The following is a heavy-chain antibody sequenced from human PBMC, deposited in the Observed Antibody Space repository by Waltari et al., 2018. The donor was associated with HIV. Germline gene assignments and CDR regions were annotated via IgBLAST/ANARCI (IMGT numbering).Heavy chain of an antibody. D-gene: IGHD3-3*01. CDR1: GYTFTSYD. Sequence: QVQLVQSGAEVKKPGASVKVSCKASGYTFTSYDINWVRQATGQGLEWMGWMNPNMGNTGYAQKFQGRVTMTRNTSISTAYMELSSLRSEDTVVYYCARGKERITIFGGRGMDVWGQGTTVTVSS. V-gene: IGHV1-8*01. CDR3: ARGKERITIFGGRGMDV. CDR2: MNPNMGNT. J-gene: IGHJ6*02.